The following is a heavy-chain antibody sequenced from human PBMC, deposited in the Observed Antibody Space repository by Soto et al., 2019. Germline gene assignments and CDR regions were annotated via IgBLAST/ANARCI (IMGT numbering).Heavy chain of an antibody. CDR3: ARSGYYGSGRPSRPGPYYYYGMDV. D-gene: IGHD3-10*01. J-gene: IGHJ6*02. CDR1: GGSISSGGYY. Sequence: PSETLSLTCTVSGGSISSGGYYWSWIRQHPGKGLEWIGYIYYSGSTYYNPSLKSRVTISVDTSKNQFSLKLSSVTAADTAVYYCARSGYYGSGRPSRPGPYYYYGMDVWGQGTTVTVSS. V-gene: IGHV4-31*03. CDR2: IYYSGST.